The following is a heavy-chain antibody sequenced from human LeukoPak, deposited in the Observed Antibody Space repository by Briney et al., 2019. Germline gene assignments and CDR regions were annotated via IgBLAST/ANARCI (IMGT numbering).Heavy chain of an antibody. CDR2: LYHSGAA. CDR1: GDSISNYY. D-gene: IGHD1/OR15-1a*01. Sequence: SETLSLTCTVSGDSISNYYWTWIRQTPGKGLEWVGNLYHSGAADYNPSLKTRVTTSVDTSKDQFSLSLRSSTAADTAVYFCARLGKTYYMDVWGTGTTVTVSS. CDR3: ARLGKTYYMDV. V-gene: IGHV4-59*08. J-gene: IGHJ6*03.